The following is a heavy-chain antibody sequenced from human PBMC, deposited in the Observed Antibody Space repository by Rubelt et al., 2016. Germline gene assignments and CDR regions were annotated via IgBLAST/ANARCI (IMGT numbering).Heavy chain of an antibody. D-gene: IGHD4-17*01. CDR3: ARDKRGYGDYEYFQH. V-gene: IGHV4-61*05. Sequence: QLQLQESGPGLVKPSETLSLTCTVSGGSISSSSYYWSWIRQPPGKGLEWIGYIYYSGSTNYNPSLKSRVTISVDTSKNQFSLKLSSVTAADTAVYYCARDKRGYGDYEYFQHWGQGTLVTVSS. J-gene: IGHJ1*01. CDR1: GGSISSSSYY. CDR2: IYYSGST.